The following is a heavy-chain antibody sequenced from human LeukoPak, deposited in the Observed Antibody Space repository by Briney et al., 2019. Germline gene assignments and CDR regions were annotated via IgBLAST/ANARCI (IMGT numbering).Heavy chain of an antibody. D-gene: IGHD1-26*01. Sequence: GGSLRLSCAASGFTFSSYWMHWVRQAPGKGLVWVSRINTDGSSTSYADSMKGRFTISRDNAKNTLYLQMNSLRAEDTAVYYCARGVGADLFFDYWGQGTLVTVSS. CDR2: INTDGSST. V-gene: IGHV3-74*01. J-gene: IGHJ4*02. CDR1: GFTFSSYW. CDR3: ARGVGADLFFDY.